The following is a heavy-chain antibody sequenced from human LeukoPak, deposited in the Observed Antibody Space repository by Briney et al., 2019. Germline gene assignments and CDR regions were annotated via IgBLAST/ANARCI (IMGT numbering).Heavy chain of an antibody. V-gene: IGHV4-39*01. CDR2: FYYPGST. J-gene: IGHJ4*02. D-gene: IGHD3-10*01. Sequence: SETLSLTCTTSGAPITSNNYYWAWNRQPPGKGLEWIGSFYYPGSTYYNPSLKSRVTISIDASRNQFSLNLSSVTAADTAVYYCASRSGGDYWGQGTLVTVSS. CDR3: ASRSGGDY. CDR1: GAPITSNNYY.